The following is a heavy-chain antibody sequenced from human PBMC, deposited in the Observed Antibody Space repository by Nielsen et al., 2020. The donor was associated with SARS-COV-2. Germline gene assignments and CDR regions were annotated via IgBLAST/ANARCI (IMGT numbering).Heavy chain of an antibody. D-gene: IGHD2-15*01. V-gene: IGHV3-9*01. CDR3: VRDSAIHCSGAGCYPFDY. Sequence: SLKISCAASGFTFDDYAMHWVRQAPGKGLEWVSGISWNNNNIAYAESVKGRFTISRDNSKNMLYLQIDSLRAEDTATYYCVRDSAIHCSGAGCYPFDYWGQGTLITVSS. CDR1: GFTFDDYA. J-gene: IGHJ4*02. CDR2: ISWNNNNI.